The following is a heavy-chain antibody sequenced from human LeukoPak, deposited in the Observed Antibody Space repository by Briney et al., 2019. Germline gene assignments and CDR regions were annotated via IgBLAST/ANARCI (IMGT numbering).Heavy chain of an antibody. V-gene: IGHV4-34*01. D-gene: IGHD3-10*01. J-gene: IGHJ6*02. Sequence: SETLSLTCAVYGGSFSGYYWSWIRQPPGKGLEWIGEINHSGSTNYNPSLKSRVTISVDTTKNQFSLKLSSVTAADTAVYYCARGDGSGSYYYYGMDVWGQGTTVTVSS. CDR2: INHSGST. CDR3: ARGDGSGSYYYYGMDV. CDR1: GGSFSGYY.